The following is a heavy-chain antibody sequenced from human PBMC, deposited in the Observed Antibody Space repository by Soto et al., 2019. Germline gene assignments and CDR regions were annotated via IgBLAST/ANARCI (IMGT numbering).Heavy chain of an antibody. V-gene: IGHV1-3*01. Sequence: QVQLVQSGAEVKKPGASVKVSCKASGYTFTSYAMHWVRQAPGQRLEWMGWINAGNGNTKNSKKFQGRVTITRDTSASTAYMELSSLRSEDTAVYYCARESGQWLAVDYWGQGTLVTVSS. D-gene: IGHD6-19*01. CDR3: ARESGQWLAVDY. CDR1: GYTFTSYA. J-gene: IGHJ4*02. CDR2: INAGNGNT.